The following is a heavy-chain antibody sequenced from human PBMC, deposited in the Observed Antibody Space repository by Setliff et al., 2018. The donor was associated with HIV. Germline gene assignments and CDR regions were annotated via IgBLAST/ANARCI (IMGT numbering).Heavy chain of an antibody. D-gene: IGHD1-26*01. J-gene: IGHJ5*02. CDR2: IKSKTDGGTT. CDR1: GFTFSNAW. V-gene: IGHV3-15*01. Sequence: PGGSLRLSCAASGFTFSNAWMSWVRQAPGKGLEWVGRIKSKTDGGTTDYAAPVKGRFTISRDDSKNTLYLQMNSLKTEDTAVYYCAKDLGRVDWFDPWGQGTLVTVSS. CDR3: AKDLGRVDWFDP.